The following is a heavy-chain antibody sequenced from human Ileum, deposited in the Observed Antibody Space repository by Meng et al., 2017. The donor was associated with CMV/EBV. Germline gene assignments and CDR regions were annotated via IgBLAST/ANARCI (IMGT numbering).Heavy chain of an antibody. Sequence: LVQSGAEVKKPGAPVKASCKASEYTFTGYNMHWVRQAPGQGLEWMGWINPNSGGTNYPQKFQGRVTMTRDTSISTAYMELSRLTSHDTAVYYCARDFVAGYSMSSTGFDYWGQGTLVTVSS. CDR3: ARDFVAGYSMSSTGFDY. CDR2: INPNSGGT. D-gene: IGHD6-6*01. J-gene: IGHJ4*02. CDR1: EYTFTGYN. V-gene: IGHV1-2*02.